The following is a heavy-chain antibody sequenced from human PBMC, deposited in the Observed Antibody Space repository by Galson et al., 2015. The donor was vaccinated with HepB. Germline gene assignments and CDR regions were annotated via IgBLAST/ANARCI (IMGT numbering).Heavy chain of an antibody. CDR3: ATTPPYYDILTGYYKRPFSPDY. Sequence: SVKVSCKVSGYTLTELYMHWVRQATGHGLEWMGGFDPEDGETIYAQKFQGRVTMTEDTSTDTAYMELSSLRSEDTAVYYCATTPPYYDILTGYYKRPFSPDYWGQGTLVTVSS. V-gene: IGHV1-24*01. J-gene: IGHJ4*02. CDR2: FDPEDGET. CDR1: GYTLTELY. D-gene: IGHD3-9*01.